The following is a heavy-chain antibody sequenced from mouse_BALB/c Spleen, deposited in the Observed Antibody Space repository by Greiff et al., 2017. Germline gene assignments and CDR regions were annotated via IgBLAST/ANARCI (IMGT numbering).Heavy chain of an antibody. CDR3: ARWGYGNLFDY. Sequence: QVQLQQPGAELVKPGASVKLSCKASGYTFTSYWMHWVKQRPGQGLEWIGEINPSNGRTNYNEKFKSKATLTVDKSSSTAYMQLSSLTSEDSAVYYCARWGYGNLFDYWGQGTTLTVSS. CDR2: INPSNGRT. D-gene: IGHD2-10*02. J-gene: IGHJ2*01. V-gene: IGHV1S81*02. CDR1: GYTFTSYW.